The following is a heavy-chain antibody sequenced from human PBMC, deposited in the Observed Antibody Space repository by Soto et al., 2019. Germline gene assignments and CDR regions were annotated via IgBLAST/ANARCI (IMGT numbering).Heavy chain of an antibody. D-gene: IGHD3-22*01. J-gene: IGHJ4*02. CDR2: ISAYDGQT. CDR1: GDGFSNYG. CDR3: ARVWYYDRRGYYSFDY. V-gene: IGHV1-18*01. Sequence: QVQLVQYGAEVKKPGASVRVSCQASGDGFSNYGFSWVRQAPGQGLEWMGWISAYDGQTNYTKKFQGRVNMTTDTSTSTAYMELRSLRSDDTAVYYCARVWYYDRRGYYSFDYWGLGTLVTVSS.